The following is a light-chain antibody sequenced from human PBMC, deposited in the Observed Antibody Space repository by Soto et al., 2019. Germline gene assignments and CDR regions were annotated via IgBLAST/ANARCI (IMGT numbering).Light chain of an antibody. CDR2: TTN. J-gene: IGLJ2*01. CDR3: VLYMGSGILV. CDR1: SGSVSASYY. V-gene: IGLV8-61*01. Sequence: QAVVTQEPSFSVSPGGTVTLTCALSSGSVSASYYPSWYQQTPGQAPRTLIYTTNTRSSGVPDRFSGSILGNKAALTITGAQADDESDYDCVLYMGSGILVFGGGTKVTVL.